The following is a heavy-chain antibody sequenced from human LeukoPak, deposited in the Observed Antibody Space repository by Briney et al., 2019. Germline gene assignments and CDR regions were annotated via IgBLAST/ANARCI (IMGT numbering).Heavy chain of an antibody. CDR1: GFTSSSYA. CDR2: ISGSGGNT. Sequence: GGSLRLPCAASGFTSSSYAMSWVRQAPGKGLEWVSAISGSGGNTYYADSVKGRFTISRDNSKNTLYLQMNSLRAEDSAAYYCAKLRSGTTGNVEIRGQGTMVTVSS. J-gene: IGHJ3*02. CDR3: AKLRSGTTGNVEI. V-gene: IGHV3-23*01. D-gene: IGHD1-26*01.